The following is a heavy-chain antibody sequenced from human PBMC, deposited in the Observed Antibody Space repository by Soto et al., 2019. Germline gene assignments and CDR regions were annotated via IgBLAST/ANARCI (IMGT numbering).Heavy chain of an antibody. Sequence: ASVKVSCQAFGYSFISHYMHWVRQAPGQGLEWMGTIHPAGINTAYAQKFQGRVTMTTDTSTSTVYMELTSLTSEDTAVYYCARRMTRAVRPPDFWGQGTLATVSS. J-gene: IGHJ4*02. D-gene: IGHD6-6*01. V-gene: IGHV1-46*03. CDR3: ARRMTRAVRPPDF. CDR1: GYSFISHY. CDR2: IHPAGINT.